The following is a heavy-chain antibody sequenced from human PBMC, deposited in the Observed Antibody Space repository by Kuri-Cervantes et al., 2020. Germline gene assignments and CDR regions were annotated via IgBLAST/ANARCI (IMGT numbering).Heavy chain of an antibody. Sequence: ASVKVSCKASGYTFTSYGISWVRQAPGQGLEWMGWISAYNGNTNYAQKLQGRVTMTTDTSTSTAYMELSSLRSEDTAVYYCARLGLLPTGGNSGDYYYYYGMDVWGQGTTVTVSS. V-gene: IGHV1-18*01. CDR2: ISAYNGNT. CDR1: GYTFTSYG. D-gene: IGHD4-23*01. CDR3: ARLGLLPTGGNSGDYYYYYGMDV. J-gene: IGHJ6*02.